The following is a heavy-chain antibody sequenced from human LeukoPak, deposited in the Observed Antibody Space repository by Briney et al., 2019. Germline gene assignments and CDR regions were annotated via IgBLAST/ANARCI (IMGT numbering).Heavy chain of an antibody. D-gene: IGHD2-21*01. CDR1: GGTFSSYA. J-gene: IGHJ4*02. Sequence: SVKVSCKASGGTFSSYAISWVRQAPGQGLEWTGRLIPIFGTANYAQKFQGRVSITTDESTSTAYMELSSLRSEDTALYYCARDFRGDSRGGDCFAYWGQGTLVTVSS. V-gene: IGHV1-69*05. CDR2: LIPIFGTA. CDR3: ARDFRGDSRGGDCFAY.